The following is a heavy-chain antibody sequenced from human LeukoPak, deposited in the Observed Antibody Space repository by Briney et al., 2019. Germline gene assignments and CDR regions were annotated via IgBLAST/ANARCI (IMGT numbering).Heavy chain of an antibody. CDR1: GXSITSYY. CDR3: ASHSGSSHDY. CDR2: ISYSGST. V-gene: IGHV4-59*08. J-gene: IGHJ4*02. Sequence: SETLSLTCTVSGXSITSYYWSWIRQPPGKGLEWIGYISYSGSTNYNPSLKSRVTTSVDTSKNQFSLKLSSVTAADTAVYYCASHSGSSHDYWGQGTLVTVSS. D-gene: IGHD1-26*01.